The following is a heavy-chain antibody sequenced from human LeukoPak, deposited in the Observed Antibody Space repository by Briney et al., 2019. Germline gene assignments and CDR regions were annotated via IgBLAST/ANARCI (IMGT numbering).Heavy chain of an antibody. CDR2: IYYSGST. CDR1: GGSISNYY. CDR3: ARRSTNGPPYYLEY. D-gene: IGHD1/OR15-1a*01. J-gene: IGHJ4*02. Sequence: SETLSLTCSVSGGSISNYYWTWIRQPPGKGLEWIGYIYYSGSTNYNPSLKSRVSISVDTSNNQFSLKLNSVTAAGTAVYYCARRSTNGPPYYLEYWGQGTPVTVSS. V-gene: IGHV4-59*08.